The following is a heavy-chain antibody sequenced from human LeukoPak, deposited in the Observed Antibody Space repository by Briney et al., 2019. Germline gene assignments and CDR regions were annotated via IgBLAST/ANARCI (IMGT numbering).Heavy chain of an antibody. Sequence: GGSLRLSCAASGFTFSSYAMSWVRQAPGKGLEWVSSISSSSSYIYYADSVKGRFTISRDNVKNSLYLQMNSLRAEDTAVYYCARDAGMDTAMVPHDYWGQGTLVTVSS. CDR2: ISSSSSYI. CDR1: GFTFSSYA. J-gene: IGHJ4*02. D-gene: IGHD5-18*01. V-gene: IGHV3-21*01. CDR3: ARDAGMDTAMVPHDY.